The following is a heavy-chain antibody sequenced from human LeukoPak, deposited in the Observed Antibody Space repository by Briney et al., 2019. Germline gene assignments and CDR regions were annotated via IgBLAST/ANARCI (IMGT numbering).Heavy chain of an antibody. V-gene: IGHV4-61*01. D-gene: IGHD5-24*01. CDR2: IYYSGST. CDR3: AGRDGYNGVFDY. CDR1: DGSINSGSFY. J-gene: IGHJ4*02. Sequence: PSETLSLTCSVSDGSINSGSFYWAWIRQPPGKGLEWIGYIYYSGSTNYNPSLKSRVTISVDTSKNQFSLKLSSVTAADTAVYYCAGRDGYNGVFDYWGQGTLVTVSS.